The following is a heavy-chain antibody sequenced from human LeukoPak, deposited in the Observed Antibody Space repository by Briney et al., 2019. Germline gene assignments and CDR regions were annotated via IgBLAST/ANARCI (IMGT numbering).Heavy chain of an antibody. J-gene: IGHJ4*02. Sequence: GGSLRLSCAASGFTFGSYAMSWVRQAPGKGLEWVSGIFGSGGSAHYADSVKGRFTISRDNSKNTVYLQMDSLGAEDTATYSCAKTTTGYSSGRYPAWPIDYWGQGTLVTVSS. D-gene: IGHD2-15*01. CDR2: IFGSGGSA. CDR3: AKTTTGYSSGRYPAWPIDY. CDR1: GFTFGSYA. V-gene: IGHV3-23*01.